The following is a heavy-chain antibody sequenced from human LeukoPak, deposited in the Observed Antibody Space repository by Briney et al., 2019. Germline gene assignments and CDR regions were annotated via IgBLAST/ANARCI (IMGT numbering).Heavy chain of an antibody. D-gene: IGHD5-18*01. Sequence: GGSLRLSCAASGFTFSSYWMSWVRQAPGKRLEWVANIKQDGSEKYYVDSVKGRFTISRDNAKNSLYLQMNSLRAEDTAVYYCARETASSYGYSGDYWGQGTLVTVSS. CDR1: GFTFSSYW. CDR3: ARETASSYGYSGDY. V-gene: IGHV3-7*01. CDR2: IKQDGSEK. J-gene: IGHJ4*02.